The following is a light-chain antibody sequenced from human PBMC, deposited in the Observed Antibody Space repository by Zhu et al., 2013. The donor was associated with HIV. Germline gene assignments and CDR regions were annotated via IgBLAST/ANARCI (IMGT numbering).Light chain of an antibody. V-gene: IGKV3-15*01. CDR1: QSISSD. Sequence: EIVMTQSPATLSVAPGERATLSCRASQSISSDLVWYQQEPGQAPRLLIYGASTRATGIPARFSGSGSGTEFTLTISSLQSEDLAVYYCQQYNNWPPMYTFGQGTKLEIK. J-gene: IGKJ2*01. CDR2: GAS. CDR3: QQYNNWPPMYT.